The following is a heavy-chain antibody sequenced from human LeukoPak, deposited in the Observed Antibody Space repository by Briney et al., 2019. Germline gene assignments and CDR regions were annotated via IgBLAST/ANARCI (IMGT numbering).Heavy chain of an antibody. CDR1: GYTFTSYG. Sequence: GASVKVSCKASGYTFTSYGISWVRQAPGQGLEWMGWISAYNGNTNYAQKLQGRVTMTTDTSTSTAYMELRSLRSEDTAVYYCARGGGSGSLGNYYYMDVWGKGTTVTISS. CDR3: ARGGGSGSLGNYYYMDV. CDR2: ISAYNGNT. V-gene: IGHV1-18*01. J-gene: IGHJ6*03. D-gene: IGHD3-10*01.